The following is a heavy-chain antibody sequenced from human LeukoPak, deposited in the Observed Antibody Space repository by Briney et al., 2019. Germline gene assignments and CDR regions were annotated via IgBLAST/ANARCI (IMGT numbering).Heavy chain of an antibody. CDR3: ARLSMTSYGKYYFEY. CDR2: LSSTSINI. V-gene: IGHV3-21*01. Sequence: GGSLRLSCAASGFTFSSYAMEWVRQAPGKGLEWVSSLSSTSINIYYADSVKGRFTISRDNAKNSLYLQMNSLRAEDTAVYYCARLSMTSYGKYYFEYWGQGTLVTVSS. J-gene: IGHJ4*02. D-gene: IGHD3-10*01. CDR1: GFTFSSYA.